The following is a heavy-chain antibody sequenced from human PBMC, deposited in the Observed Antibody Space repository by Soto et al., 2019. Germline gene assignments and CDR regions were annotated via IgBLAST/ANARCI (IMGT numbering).Heavy chain of an antibody. V-gene: IGHV1-69*01. CDR1: GGTFTTYG. D-gene: IGHD3-10*01. Sequence: QVQLVQSGAEVKKPGSSVKVSCQASGGTFTTYGIAWVRQAPGQGLEWMGGIIPISGTANYAQRFQGRVTITADDSTSTAYMELSSLSSEDTAVYYCARLVFRVNMVRGVKYYHYHGMDVWGQGTTVTVSS. CDR2: IIPISGTA. J-gene: IGHJ6*02. CDR3: ARLVFRVNMVRGVKYYHYHGMDV.